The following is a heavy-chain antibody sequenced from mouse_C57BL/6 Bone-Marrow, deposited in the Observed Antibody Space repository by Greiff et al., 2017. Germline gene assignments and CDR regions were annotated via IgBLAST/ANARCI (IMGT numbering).Heavy chain of an antibody. J-gene: IGHJ3*01. CDR2: IDPENGDT. CDR3: TTCSYDYPFAD. Sequence: VQLQQSGAELVRPGASVKLSCTASGFNIKDDYMHWVKQRPEQGLEWIGWIDPENGDTEYASKFQGKATITADTSSNTAYLQLSSLTSEDTAVYFCTTCSYDYPFADWGQGTLVTVSA. CDR1: GFNIKDDY. V-gene: IGHV14-4*01. D-gene: IGHD2-4*01.